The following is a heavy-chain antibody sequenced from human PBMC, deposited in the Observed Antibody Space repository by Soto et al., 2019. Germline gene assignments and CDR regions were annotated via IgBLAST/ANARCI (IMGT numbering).Heavy chain of an antibody. J-gene: IGHJ5*02. Sequence: PGGSLRLSCAASGFSFSHYAMHWVRQPPGKGLEWVALISYDGENQYFTDSVRGRFTISRDNSKTAVYLEMNNLRLDDTATYYCVSPHSESSNAFDLWGQGPLIPVSS. CDR3: VSPHSESSNAFDL. CDR2: ISYDGENQ. CDR1: GFSFSHYA. V-gene: IGHV3-30*04. D-gene: IGHD3-10*01.